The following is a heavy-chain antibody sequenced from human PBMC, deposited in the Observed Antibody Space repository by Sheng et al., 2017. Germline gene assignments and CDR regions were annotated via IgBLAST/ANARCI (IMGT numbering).Heavy chain of an antibody. CDR2: IIPIFGTA. CDR3: ARKRDFDPTSYYYYGMDV. V-gene: IGHV1-69*01. J-gene: IGHJ6*02. Sequence: QVQLVQSGAEVKKPGSSVKVSCKASGGTFSSYAISWVRQAPGQGLEWMGGIIPIFGTANYAQKFQGRVTITADESASTAYMELSSLRSEDTAVYYCARKRDFDPTSYYYYGMDVWGQGTTVTVSS. CDR1: GGTFSSYA. D-gene: IGHD3-9*01.